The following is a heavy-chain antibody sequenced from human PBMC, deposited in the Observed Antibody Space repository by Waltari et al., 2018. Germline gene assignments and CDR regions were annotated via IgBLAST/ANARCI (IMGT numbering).Heavy chain of an antibody. J-gene: IGHJ4*02. D-gene: IGHD4-17*01. CDR3: PRVIRTTVLPIHFDY. V-gene: IGHV4-59*11. CDR1: GGSISSHY. CDR2: IYYRGST. Sequence: QVQLQESGPGLVKPSETLSLTCTVSGGSISSHYWSWLRQPPGKGLGWIGYIYYRGSTNYNRSLKIRVTTSVNTSKNQFSLKLSSVTAAYTAVYLCPRVIRTTVLPIHFDYWGQGTLVTVSS.